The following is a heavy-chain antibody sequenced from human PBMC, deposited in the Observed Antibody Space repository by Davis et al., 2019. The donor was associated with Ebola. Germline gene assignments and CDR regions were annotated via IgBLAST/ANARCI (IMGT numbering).Heavy chain of an antibody. CDR1: GGSIRTHY. Sequence: SETLSLTCTVSGGSIRTHYWSWIRQSPGKGLEWIGYGYYCGRTDYYPSLKSRAIISVDTSQTHFSLNLSSVTAADTAIYYCARSVFYDSTGYYVHWYYDLWGRGTLVTVSS. J-gene: IGHJ2*01. CDR2: GYYCGRT. V-gene: IGHV4-59*11. CDR3: ARSVFYDSTGYYVHWYYDL. D-gene: IGHD3-22*01.